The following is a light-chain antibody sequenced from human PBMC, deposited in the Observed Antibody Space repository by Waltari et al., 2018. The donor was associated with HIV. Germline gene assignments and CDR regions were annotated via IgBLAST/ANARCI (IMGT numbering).Light chain of an antibody. CDR2: TNN. Sequence: QSVLPRPPSASGTPGQRYTISCSGSSSNIGSNTVNWYQHLPGTAPKLLIYTNNHRPSRVPDRFSLSKSRTSAHLAISGLQSEDEADYYCAVWEYRLNGGLFGGGTKLTVL. CDR1: SSNIGSNT. V-gene: IGLV1-44*01. CDR3: AVWEYRLNGGL. J-gene: IGLJ2*01.